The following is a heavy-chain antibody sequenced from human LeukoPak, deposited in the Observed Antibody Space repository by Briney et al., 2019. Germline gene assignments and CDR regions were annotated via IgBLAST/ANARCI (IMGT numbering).Heavy chain of an antibody. V-gene: IGHV3-11*04. CDR3: ARADCSSSSCYELDY. D-gene: IGHD2-2*01. CDR1: GFTFSDYY. Sequence: GGSLRLSCAGSGFTFSDYYMRWIRQAPGKGLEWVSYISSSGRTIYYADSVKGRITISRDNAKNSLYLQMNSLRAEDTAVYYCARADCSSSSCYELDYWGQGTLVTVSS. J-gene: IGHJ4*02. CDR2: ISSSGRTI.